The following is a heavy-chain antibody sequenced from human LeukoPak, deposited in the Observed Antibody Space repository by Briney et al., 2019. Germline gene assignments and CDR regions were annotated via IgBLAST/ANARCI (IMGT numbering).Heavy chain of an antibody. CDR3: AKDLVLAVACLVHYFDY. CDR2: ISGSGGST. D-gene: IGHD6-19*01. CDR1: GFTFRSYA. J-gene: IGHJ4*02. Sequence: GGSLRLSCAASGFTFRSYAMSGVRQAPGRGVEWVSAISGSGGSTYYADSVKGRFTISRDNSKNTLYLQMNSLRAEDAAVYYCAKDLVLAVACLVHYFDYWGQGTLVTVSS. V-gene: IGHV3-23*01.